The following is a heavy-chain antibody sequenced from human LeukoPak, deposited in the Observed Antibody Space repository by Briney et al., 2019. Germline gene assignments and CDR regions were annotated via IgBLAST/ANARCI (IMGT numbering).Heavy chain of an antibody. D-gene: IGHD1-26*01. CDR3: ARGGQTDDLRKHGGNWFDP. V-gene: IGHV1-18*01. J-gene: IGHJ5*02. Sequence: GASVNVSCKASGYTFTSYGISWVRQAPGQGLEWMGWISAYNGNTNYAQKLQGRVTMTTDTSTSTAYMELRSLRSDDTAVYYCARGGQTDDLRKHGGNWFDPWGQGTLVTVSS. CDR2: ISAYNGNT. CDR1: GYTFTSYG.